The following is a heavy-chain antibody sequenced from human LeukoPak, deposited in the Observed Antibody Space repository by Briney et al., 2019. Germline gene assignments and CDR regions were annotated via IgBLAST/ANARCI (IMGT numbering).Heavy chain of an antibody. J-gene: IGHJ5*02. CDR2: IYYSGST. Sequence: PSETLSLTCTVSGGSISSYYWSWIRQHPGKGLEWIGYIYYSGSTYYNPSLKSRVTISVDTSKNQFSLKLSSVTAADTAVYYCAREMWQQLVGFDPWGQGTLVTVSS. D-gene: IGHD6-13*01. V-gene: IGHV4-59*06. CDR1: GGSISSYY. CDR3: AREMWQQLVGFDP.